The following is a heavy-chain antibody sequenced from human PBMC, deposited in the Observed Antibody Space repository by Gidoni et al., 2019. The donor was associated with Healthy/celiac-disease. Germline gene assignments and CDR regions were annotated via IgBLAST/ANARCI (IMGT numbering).Heavy chain of an antibody. CDR1: GYTFTSYD. J-gene: IGHJ6*02. CDR2: MNPNSGNT. V-gene: IGHV1-8*01. CDR3: ARGCQALAGNYYHYYGMDV. Sequence: QVQLVQSGAEVKKPGASVKVSCKASGYTFTSYDINWVRQATGQGLEWMGWMNPNSGNTGYAQKFQGRVTMTRNTSISTAYMELSSLRSEDTAVYYCARGCQALAGNYYHYYGMDVWGQGTTVTVSS.